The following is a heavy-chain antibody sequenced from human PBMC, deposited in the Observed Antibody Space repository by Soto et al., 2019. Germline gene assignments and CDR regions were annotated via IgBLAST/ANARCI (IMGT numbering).Heavy chain of an antibody. D-gene: IGHD1-26*01. J-gene: IGHJ4*02. Sequence: PGESLKISCAASGFTFSSYGMHWVRQAPGKGLEWVAVIWYDGSNKYYADSVKGRFTISRDNSKNTLYLQMNSLRAEDTAVYYCAGGTYYFEYCGQGTLVTVSS. CDR1: GFTFSSYG. V-gene: IGHV3-33*01. CDR2: IWYDGSNK. CDR3: AGGTYYFEY.